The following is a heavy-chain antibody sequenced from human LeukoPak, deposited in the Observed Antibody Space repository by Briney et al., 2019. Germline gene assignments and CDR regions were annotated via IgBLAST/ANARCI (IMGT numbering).Heavy chain of an antibody. CDR2: ISYDGSNK. J-gene: IGHJ6*03. CDR3: AKDLPNQLLGYMDV. V-gene: IGHV3-30*18. D-gene: IGHD2-2*01. Sequence: PGGSLRLSCAASGFTFSSYGMHWVRQAPGKGLEWVAVISYDGSNKYYADSVKGRFTISRDNSKNTLYLQMNSLRAEDTAVYYCAKDLPNQLLGYMDVWGKGTTVTVSS. CDR1: GFTFSSYG.